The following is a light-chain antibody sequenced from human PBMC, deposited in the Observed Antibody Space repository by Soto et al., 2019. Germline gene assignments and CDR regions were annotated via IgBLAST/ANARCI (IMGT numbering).Light chain of an antibody. CDR3: LLDFSYFWA. J-gene: IGKJ1*01. V-gene: IGKV1-6*01. CDR1: QAIRTA. Sequence: AIQLAQSPSYLSASVGDRVTITCRASQAIRTALGWYQQKPGKPPKLLIYAASTLQGGVPPRFSGSGSGTDFTLTISSLQPEDFATYYCLLDFSYFWAFGQGTKVDIK. CDR2: AAS.